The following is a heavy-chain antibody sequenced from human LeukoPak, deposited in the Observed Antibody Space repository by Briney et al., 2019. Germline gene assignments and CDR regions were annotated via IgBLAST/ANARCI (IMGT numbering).Heavy chain of an antibody. CDR3: AKEYYGCFDY. Sequence: PGGSLRLSCTVSGLNSRDYAMSWVRLAPGKGLESNSTIKNGGGRTNYRTNYADSVKGRLTISRDDSMNTVFLQMNSLRAEDTAVYYCAKEYYGCFDYWGQGALVTVSS. J-gene: IGHJ4*02. V-gene: IGHV3-23*01. D-gene: IGHD3-10*01. CDR2: IKNGGGRT. CDR1: GLNSRDYA.